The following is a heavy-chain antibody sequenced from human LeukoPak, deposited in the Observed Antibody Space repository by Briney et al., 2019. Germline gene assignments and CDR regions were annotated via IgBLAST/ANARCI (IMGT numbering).Heavy chain of an antibody. D-gene: IGHD6-6*01. Sequence: SETLSLTCAVYGGSFSGYYWSWLRQPPGKGLEWLGEINHSGSTNYNPSLKSRVTISVGTSKNQFSLKLSSVTAADTAVYYCARACNSSSSGVGYYFDYWGQGTLVTVSS. CDR1: GGSFSGYY. CDR2: INHSGST. V-gene: IGHV4-34*01. CDR3: ARACNSSSSGVGYYFDY. J-gene: IGHJ4*02.